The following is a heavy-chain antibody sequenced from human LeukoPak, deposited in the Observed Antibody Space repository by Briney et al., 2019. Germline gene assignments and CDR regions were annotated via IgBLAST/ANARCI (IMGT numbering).Heavy chain of an antibody. CDR3: ARRNKGPADV. Sequence: SETLSLTCTVSGGSISSYYWSWIRQPPGKGLEWIGYIYYTGTTNYNPSLKSRVTISVDTSKNQFSLKLGSVTAADTAVYYCARRNKGPADVWCQGTTVTVSS. CDR1: GGSISSYY. CDR2: IYYTGTT. J-gene: IGHJ6*02. D-gene: IGHD1-14*01. V-gene: IGHV4-59*01.